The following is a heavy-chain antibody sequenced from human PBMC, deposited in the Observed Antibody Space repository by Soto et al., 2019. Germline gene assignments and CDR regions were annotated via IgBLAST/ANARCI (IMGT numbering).Heavy chain of an antibody. D-gene: IGHD3-22*01. V-gene: IGHV4-59*12. Sequence: SETLSLTCTVSGGSISSYYWSWIRQPPGKGLEWIGYIYYSGSTYYNPSLKSRVTISVDTSKNQFSLKLSSVTAADTAVYYCARSSKSYYYDSSGYYSAFDIWGQGTMVTVSS. J-gene: IGHJ3*02. CDR3: ARSSKSYYYDSSGYYSAFDI. CDR2: IYYSGST. CDR1: GGSISSYY.